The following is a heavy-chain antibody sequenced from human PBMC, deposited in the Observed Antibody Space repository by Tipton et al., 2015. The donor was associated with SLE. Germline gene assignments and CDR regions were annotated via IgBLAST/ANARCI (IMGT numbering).Heavy chain of an antibody. CDR2: IYYSGST. V-gene: IGHV4-59*12. CDR3: ARGPGRITMVRGVIAAFVI. J-gene: IGHJ3*02. Sequence: TLSLTCTVSGGSISSYYWSWIRQPPGKGLEWIGYIYYSGSTYYNPSLKSRVTISVDTSKNQFSLKLSSVTAADTAVYYCARGPGRITMVRGVIAAFVIWGQGTMVTVSS. D-gene: IGHD3-10*01. CDR1: GGSISSYY.